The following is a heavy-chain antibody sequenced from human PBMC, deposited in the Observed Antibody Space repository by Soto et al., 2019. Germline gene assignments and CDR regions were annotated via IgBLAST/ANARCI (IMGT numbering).Heavy chain of an antibody. CDR2: VNPDTGNT. J-gene: IGHJ4*02. V-gene: IGHV1-8*01. CDR1: GYTLTNYD. CDR3: ARASRKVPGNSYGSFDY. Sequence: GASVKVSCKASGYTLTNYDINWVRQGTGQGLEWMGWVNPDTGNTGFVQKFQGRVALTWNSSTSTAYMDLSSLRSEDTALYYCARASRKVPGNSYGSFDYWGQGTVVTVSS. D-gene: IGHD5-18*01.